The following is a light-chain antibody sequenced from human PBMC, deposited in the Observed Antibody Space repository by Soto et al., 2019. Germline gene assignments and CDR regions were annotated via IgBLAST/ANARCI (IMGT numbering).Light chain of an antibody. J-gene: IGKJ1*01. V-gene: IGKV3-20*01. Sequence: EIVLAQSPGTLSLSPGESATLSCRASQSVTNSFLAWYQQKPGQAPRLLIYGASRRATGIPDRFTGSGSGTDFTLTISRLEPEDFAVYYCQQYVSSPWAVGQGTKV. CDR3: QQYVSSPWA. CDR1: QSVTNSF. CDR2: GAS.